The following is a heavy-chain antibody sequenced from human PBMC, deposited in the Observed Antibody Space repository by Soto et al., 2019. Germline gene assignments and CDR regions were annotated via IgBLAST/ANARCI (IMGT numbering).Heavy chain of an antibody. CDR1: GFTFSNAW. V-gene: IGHV3-15*07. J-gene: IGHJ6*02. CDR2: IKSKTDGGTT. Sequence: EVQLVESGGGLVKPGGSLRLSCAASGFTFSNAWMNWVRQAPGKGLEWVGRIKSKTDGGTTDYAAPVKGRFTISRDDSKNTLYQQMNSLKTEDTAVYYCTTSSSTYYYYYGMDVWGQGTTVTVSS. CDR3: TTSSSTYYYYYGMDV.